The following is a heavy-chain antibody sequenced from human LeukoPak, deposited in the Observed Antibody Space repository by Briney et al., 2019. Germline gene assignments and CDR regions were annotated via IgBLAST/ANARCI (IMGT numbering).Heavy chain of an antibody. J-gene: IGHJ4*02. V-gene: IGHV3-48*03. CDR3: ARALAVAGPTDY. Sequence: GGSLRLSCAASGFTFSSYAMNWVRQAPGKGLEWVSYISSSGSTIYYADSVKGRFTISRDNAKNSLYLQMNSLRAEDTAVYYCARALAVAGPTDYWGQGTLVTVSS. D-gene: IGHD6-19*01. CDR2: ISSSGSTI. CDR1: GFTFSSYA.